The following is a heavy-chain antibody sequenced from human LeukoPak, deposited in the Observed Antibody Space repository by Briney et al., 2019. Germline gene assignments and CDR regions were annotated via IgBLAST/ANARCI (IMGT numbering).Heavy chain of an antibody. J-gene: IGHJ4*02. CDR3: VKFVGAKGY. Sequence: GGSLRLSCEASGFTFSSYAMTWVRQAPGKGLEWVSAITNSGGGTYYADSVKGRFTISRDNTKNTLYLQMNSLKAEDTAVYYCVKFVGAKGYWGQGTLVTVSS. CDR1: GFTFSSYA. D-gene: IGHD1-26*01. V-gene: IGHV3-23*01. CDR2: ITNSGGGT.